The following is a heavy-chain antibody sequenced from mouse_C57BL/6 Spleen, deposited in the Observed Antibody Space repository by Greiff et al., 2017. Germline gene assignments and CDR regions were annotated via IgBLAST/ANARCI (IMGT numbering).Heavy chain of an antibody. Sequence: VQLQESGPGLVQPSQSLSITCTVSGFSLTSYGVHWVRQSPGKGLEWLGVIWRGGSTDSNAAFISRLSISKDNSKSQVFFKMNSLHADDTAIFYCARNGGYGSILYYAMDYWGQGTSVTVSS. V-gene: IGHV2-2*01. CDR2: IWRGGST. J-gene: IGHJ4*01. D-gene: IGHD1-1*01. CDR3: ARNGGYGSILYYAMDY. CDR1: GFSLTSYG.